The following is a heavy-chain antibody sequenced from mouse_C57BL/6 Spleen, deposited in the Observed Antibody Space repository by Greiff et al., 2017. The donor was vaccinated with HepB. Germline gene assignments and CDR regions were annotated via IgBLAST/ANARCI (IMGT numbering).Heavy chain of an antibody. Sequence: QVQLQQPGAELVMPGASVKLSCKASGYTFTSYWMHWVKQRPGQGLEWIGEIDPSDSYTNYNQKFKGKSTLTVDKSSSTAYMQLSSLTSEDSAVYYCARGGRSGFAYWGQGTLVTVSA. CDR2: IDPSDSYT. CDR1: GYTFTSYW. V-gene: IGHV1-69*01. J-gene: IGHJ3*01. CDR3: ARGGRSGFAY. D-gene: IGHD6-1*01.